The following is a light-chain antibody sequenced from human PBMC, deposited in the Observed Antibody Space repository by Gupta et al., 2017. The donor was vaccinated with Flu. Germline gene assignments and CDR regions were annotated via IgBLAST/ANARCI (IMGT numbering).Light chain of an antibody. J-gene: IGKJ2*01. CDR2: KAA. Sequence: DIQMTQSPSTLSASLGDRVTITCRASQSISTWLAWYQLKPGKAPNLLIYKAANWESGVPSRFSGSGYGKELTLTISSRQQDDYATYYCQQYNSYSPYTFGQGTKLEIK. V-gene: IGKV1-5*03. CDR3: QQYNSYSPYT. CDR1: QSISTW.